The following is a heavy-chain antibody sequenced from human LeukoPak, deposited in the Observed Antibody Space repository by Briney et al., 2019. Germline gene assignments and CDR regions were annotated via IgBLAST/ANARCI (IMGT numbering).Heavy chain of an antibody. CDR3: AREDSGSYYFDY. V-gene: IGHV4-39*07. Sequence: SETLSLTCTVSGGSISSSSYYWGWIRQPPGKGLEWIGSIYYSGSTYYNPSLKSRVTISVDTSKNQFSLKLSSVTAADTAVYYCAREDSGSYYFDYWGQGTLVTVPS. CDR1: GGSISSSSYY. D-gene: IGHD1-26*01. CDR2: IYYSGST. J-gene: IGHJ4*02.